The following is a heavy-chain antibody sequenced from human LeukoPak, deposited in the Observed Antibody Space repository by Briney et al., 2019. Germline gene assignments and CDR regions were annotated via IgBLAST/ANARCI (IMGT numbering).Heavy chain of an antibody. D-gene: IGHD3-22*01. V-gene: IGHV3-23*01. Sequence: PGGSLRLSCAASGFTFSSYAMSWVRQAPGKGLEWVSAISGSGGSTYYADSVKGRFTISRDNSKNTLYLQMNSLRAEDTAVYYCAKDLDSSGRLKRGHYFDYWGQGTLVTVSS. J-gene: IGHJ4*02. CDR2: ISGSGGST. CDR3: AKDLDSSGRLKRGHYFDY. CDR1: GFTFSSYA.